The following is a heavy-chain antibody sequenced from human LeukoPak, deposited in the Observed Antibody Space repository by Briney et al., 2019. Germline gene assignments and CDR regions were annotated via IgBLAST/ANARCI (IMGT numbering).Heavy chain of an antibody. Sequence: TGGSPRLSCAASGFTFSSYAMSWVRQAPGKGLDWVSVISGSGDTTYYADSVKGRFTISRDNSKNTLYLQMNSLRAEDTAVYYCAPRTGTGFDYWGQGTLVTVSS. CDR3: APRTGTGFDY. D-gene: IGHD1-1*01. CDR1: GFTFSSYA. V-gene: IGHV3-23*01. J-gene: IGHJ4*02. CDR2: ISGSGDTT.